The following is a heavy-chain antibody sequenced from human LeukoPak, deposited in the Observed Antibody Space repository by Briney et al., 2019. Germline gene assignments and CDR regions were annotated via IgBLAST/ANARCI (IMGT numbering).Heavy chain of an antibody. CDR1: GFTFSSYG. CDR2: IRYDGSNK. Sequence: GGSLRPSCAASGFTFSSYGMHWVRQAPGKGLDWVAFIRYDGSNKYYADSVRGRFTISRDNSKNTLYLQMNSLRVEDTAVYYCAKDFYWAFDYWGQGTLVTVSS. V-gene: IGHV3-30*02. D-gene: IGHD2-8*02. J-gene: IGHJ4*02. CDR3: AKDFYWAFDY.